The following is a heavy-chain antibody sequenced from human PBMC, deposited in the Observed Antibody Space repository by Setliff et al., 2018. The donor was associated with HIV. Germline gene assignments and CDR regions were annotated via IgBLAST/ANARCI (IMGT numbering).Heavy chain of an antibody. CDR1: SGSINNDY. J-gene: IGHJ6*03. D-gene: IGHD6-13*01. CDR2: IYYSGST. V-gene: IGHV4-59*08. CDR3: ARTTSLFPGMAAAQPWYYYYYMDV. Sequence: PSETLSLTCTVSSGSINNDYWSWIRQPPGKGLEWMGYIYYSGSTNYNASLKSRVTMSIDTSRNQFSLKLTSVTAADTAVYYCARTTSLFPGMAAAQPWYYYYYMDVWGKGTTVTVSS.